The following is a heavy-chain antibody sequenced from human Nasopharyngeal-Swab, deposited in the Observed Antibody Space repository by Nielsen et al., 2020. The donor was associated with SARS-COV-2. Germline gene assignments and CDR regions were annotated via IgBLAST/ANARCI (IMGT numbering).Heavy chain of an antibody. J-gene: IGHJ4*02. CDR3: AKGQQWLVQNFDY. CDR2: ISGSGGST. V-gene: IGHV3-23*01. Sequence: GRSLRLSCAASGSTFSSSATSWVRQAPGKGLEWFSAISGSGGSTYYADFVKGRFTISRDNSKNTLYLQMNSLRAEDTAVYYCAKGQQWLVQNFDYWGQGTLVTVSS. D-gene: IGHD6-19*01. CDR1: GSTFSSSA.